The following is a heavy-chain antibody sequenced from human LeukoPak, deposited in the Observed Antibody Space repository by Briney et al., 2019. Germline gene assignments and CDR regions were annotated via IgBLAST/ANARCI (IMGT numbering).Heavy chain of an antibody. CDR1: GFTFSSYW. CDR3: ARAPDSSGYYSNLDY. J-gene: IGHJ4*02. D-gene: IGHD3-22*01. Sequence: PGGSLRLSCAASGFTFSSYWMHWVRQAPGKGLVWVSRINSDGSSTSYADSVRGRFTISRDNAKNTLYLQMNSLRAEDTAVYYCARAPDSSGYYSNLDYWGQGTLVTVSS. V-gene: IGHV3-74*01. CDR2: INSDGSST.